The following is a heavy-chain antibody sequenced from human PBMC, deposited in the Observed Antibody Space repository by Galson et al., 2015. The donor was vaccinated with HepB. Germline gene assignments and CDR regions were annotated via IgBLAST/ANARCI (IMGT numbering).Heavy chain of an antibody. V-gene: IGHV1-2*02. Sequence: SGYTFIDYYINWARQAPGQGLEWMGRINPNSGCTNYAQKFQGRVTMTRDTSISTAFMDLSSLRSDDTAVYYCAREVAVSSTGYWGQGTLVTVSS. CDR3: AREVAVSSTGY. CDR2: INPNSGCT. J-gene: IGHJ4*02. D-gene: IGHD6-19*01. CDR1: GYTFIDYY.